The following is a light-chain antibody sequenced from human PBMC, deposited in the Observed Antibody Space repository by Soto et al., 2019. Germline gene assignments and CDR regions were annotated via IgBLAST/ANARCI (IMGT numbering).Light chain of an antibody. CDR2: EVT. V-gene: IGLV2-8*01. J-gene: IGLJ2*01. CDR1: SSDIRDSNY. Sequence: QSALTQPPSASGSPGQSVTLSCSGISSDIRDSNYVSWYQQHPGKAPKLVVSEVTKRPSGVPERFSGSRSGTTAFLTISGLQTEDEADYYCGSKAGSDKHVVFGGGTKLTVL. CDR3: GSKAGSDKHVV.